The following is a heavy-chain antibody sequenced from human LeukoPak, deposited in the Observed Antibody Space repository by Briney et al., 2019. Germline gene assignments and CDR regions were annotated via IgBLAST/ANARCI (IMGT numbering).Heavy chain of an antibody. V-gene: IGHV4-38-2*01. Sequence: KPSETLSLTCAVSDYSISSGDYWGWIRQPPGKGPEWIGSVYHSGSTHYSPSLKSRVTISVDTSKNQFSLKLSSVTAADTAVYYCARNDSSGYFDYWGQGTLVTVSS. CDR1: DYSISSGDY. D-gene: IGHD3-22*01. CDR2: VYHSGST. J-gene: IGHJ4*02. CDR3: ARNDSSGYFDY.